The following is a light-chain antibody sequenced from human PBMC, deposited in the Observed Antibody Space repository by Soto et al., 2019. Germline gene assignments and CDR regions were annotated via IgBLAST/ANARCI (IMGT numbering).Light chain of an antibody. J-gene: IGLJ2*01. V-gene: IGLV2-14*01. CDR3: SSYTSSSTLV. CDR1: SSDVGDYNY. CDR2: DVS. Sequence: QSVLTQPASVSGSPGQLITISCTGTSSDVGDYNYVSWYQQHPGKAPKLTIYDVSNRPSGVSNRFSGSKSGNTASLTVSGLQAEDEADYYCSSYTSSSTLVFGGGTKVTVL.